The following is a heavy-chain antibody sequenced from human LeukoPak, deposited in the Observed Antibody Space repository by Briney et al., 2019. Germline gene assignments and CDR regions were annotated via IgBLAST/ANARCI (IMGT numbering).Heavy chain of an antibody. J-gene: IGHJ4*02. CDR2: ISHDVGEK. CDR1: GFSFSNYG. Sequence: GRSLRLSCVTSGFSFSNYGMHWVRQAPGKGLEWAAVISHDVGEKYYADPVKGRFTISRDNSKSTLCLQMNSLRAEDTAVYYCAKQLGYCSDGSCYFPYWGQGTLVTVSS. V-gene: IGHV3-30*18. CDR3: AKQLGYCSDGSCYFPY. D-gene: IGHD2-15*01.